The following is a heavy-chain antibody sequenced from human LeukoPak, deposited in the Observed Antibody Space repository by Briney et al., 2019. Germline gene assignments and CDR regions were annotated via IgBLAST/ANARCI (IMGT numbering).Heavy chain of an antibody. CDR1: GFTFSSNW. J-gene: IGHJ4*02. D-gene: IGHD6-13*01. Sequence: GGSLRLSCAASGFTFSSNWMSWVRQAPGKGLEWVANIKQDGSEKYYVDSVKGRFTISRDNAKNSLYLQMNSLRAEDTAVYYCARGRGSWYGVYFDYWGQGTLVTVSS. CDR2: IKQDGSEK. V-gene: IGHV3-7*01. CDR3: ARGRGSWYGVYFDY.